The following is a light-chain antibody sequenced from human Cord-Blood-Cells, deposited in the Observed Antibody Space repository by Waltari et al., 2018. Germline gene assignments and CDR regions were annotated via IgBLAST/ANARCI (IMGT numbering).Light chain of an antibody. V-gene: IGKV3-15*01. Sequence: EIVMTQSPATLSVSPGERATLSCRASQSVSSNLAWYQQKPGQAPRLLIYGASTRATGIPARFSGSGSATEFTLTISSLQSEYFAVYYCQQYNNGPLTFGGGTKVEIK. J-gene: IGKJ4*01. CDR3: QQYNNGPLT. CDR1: QSVSSN. CDR2: GAS.